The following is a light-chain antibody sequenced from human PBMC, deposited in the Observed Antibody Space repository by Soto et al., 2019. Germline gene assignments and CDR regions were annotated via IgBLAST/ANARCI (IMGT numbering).Light chain of an antibody. V-gene: IGKV1-27*01. CDR3: LQHTSYPWT. CDR2: AAS. J-gene: IGKJ1*01. CDR1: QGINNY. Sequence: DIQMTQSPSSLSASVGDRVTITCRASQGINNYLAWYQQKPGKVPKLLIYAASTLQSGVPSRFSGSGSGTEFTLTISSLQPEDFGTYYCLQHTSYPWTFGQGTKVEI.